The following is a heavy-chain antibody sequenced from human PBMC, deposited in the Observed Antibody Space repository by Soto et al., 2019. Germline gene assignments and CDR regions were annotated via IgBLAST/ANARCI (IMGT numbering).Heavy chain of an antibody. Sequence: ESGGGVVQPGRSLRLSCAASGFTFRSYGMHWVRQAPGKGLEWVAVTSYDGSNKQYADSVKGRFTISRDNAKNTLSLQMNSLRPEDTAVYYCAKDWGGSRGVMDYWGQGTLVTVSS. CDR1: GFTFRSYG. J-gene: IGHJ4*02. D-gene: IGHD3-10*01. CDR3: AKDWGGSRGVMDY. V-gene: IGHV3-30*18. CDR2: TSYDGSNK.